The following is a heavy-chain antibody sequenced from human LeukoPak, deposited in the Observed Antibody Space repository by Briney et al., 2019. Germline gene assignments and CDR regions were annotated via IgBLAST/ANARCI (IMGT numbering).Heavy chain of an antibody. CDR2: IYTSGST. V-gene: IGHV4-61*02. Sequence: SQTPSLTCTVSGGSIGSGSYYWTWIRQPAGKGLEWIGRIYTSGSTNYNPSLKSRVNISIDTSKNQFSLNLISVTAADTAVYYCARGSDCTTTTCYDIRQNWFDPWGQGTLVTVSS. CDR1: GGSIGSGSYY. CDR3: ARGSDCTTTTCYDIRQNWFDP. J-gene: IGHJ5*02. D-gene: IGHD2-2*01.